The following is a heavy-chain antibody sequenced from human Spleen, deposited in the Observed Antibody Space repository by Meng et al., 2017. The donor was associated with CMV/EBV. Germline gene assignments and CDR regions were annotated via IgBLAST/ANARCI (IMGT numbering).Heavy chain of an antibody. V-gene: IGHV5-51*01. J-gene: IGHJ5*02. D-gene: IGHD2-2*02. CDR3: ARKGRHCSSTSCYTQPLNWFDP. CDR1: YW. CDR2: IYPDDSDT. Sequence: YWSAWLLQLPGNGLAWMTIIYPDDSDTRYSPSFQGQVTISADKSISTAYLQWSSLKASDTAMYYCARKGRHCSSTSCYTQPLNWFDPWGQGTLVTVSS.